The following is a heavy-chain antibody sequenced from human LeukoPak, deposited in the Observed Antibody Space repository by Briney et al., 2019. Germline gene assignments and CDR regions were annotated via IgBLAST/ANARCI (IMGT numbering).Heavy chain of an antibody. V-gene: IGHV4-59*01. CDR2: IYYSGST. CDR3: ARGGDIVVVPAAHPYFDY. D-gene: IGHD2-2*01. J-gene: IGHJ4*02. Sequence: SETLSLTCTVSGGSISSYYWSWIRQPPGKGLEWIGYIYYSGSTNYNPSLKSRVTISVDTSKNQFSLKLSSVTAADTAVYYCARGGDIVVVPAAHPYFDYWGQGTLVTVFS. CDR1: GGSISSYY.